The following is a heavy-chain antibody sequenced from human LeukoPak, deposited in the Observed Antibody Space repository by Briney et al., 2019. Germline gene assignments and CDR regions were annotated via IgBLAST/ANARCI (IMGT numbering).Heavy chain of an antibody. CDR2: ISAYNGKT. CDR1: GYSFTSYY. CDR3: ARGLYFHDSRGLDY. J-gene: IGHJ4*02. Sequence: ASVKVSCRPSGYSFTSYYITWVRQAPEQGLDWLGWISAYNGKTNYAPMLQGRVTMATDTSTSTTYMELRSLRSDDTAFYYCARGLYFHDSRGLDYWGQGTLVTVSS. V-gene: IGHV1-18*01. D-gene: IGHD3-22*01.